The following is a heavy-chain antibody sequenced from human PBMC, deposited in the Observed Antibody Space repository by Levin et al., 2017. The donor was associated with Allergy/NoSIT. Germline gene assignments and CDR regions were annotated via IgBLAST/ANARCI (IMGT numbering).Heavy chain of an antibody. Sequence: SCTVSGGSISSSSYYWGWIRQAPGKGLEWIGSIYYTGKIYYKPSLQTRVTISVDTSKNLFSLNLSSVTAADTAVYYCQAVAGTPPYFYYQYMDVWGKGTTVTVSS. D-gene: IGHD6-19*01. J-gene: IGHJ6*03. V-gene: IGHV4-39*01. CDR3: QAVAGTPPYFYYQYMDV. CDR2: IYYTGKI. CDR1: GGSISSSSYY.